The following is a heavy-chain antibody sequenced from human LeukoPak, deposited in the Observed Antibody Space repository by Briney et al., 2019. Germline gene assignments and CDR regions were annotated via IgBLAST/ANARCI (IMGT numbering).Heavy chain of an antibody. J-gene: IGHJ4*02. Sequence: GGSLRLSCVASGFTFSSYEMNWARQAPGKGLEWVSYISSSGSTTHYADSAKGRFTTSRDNAKNSLYLQMNSLRGEDTAVYYCAAKEGTRSDFDYWGQGTLVTVAS. CDR1: GFTFSSYE. V-gene: IGHV3-48*03. CDR3: AAKEGTRSDFDY. CDR2: ISSSGSTT. D-gene: IGHD1-14*01.